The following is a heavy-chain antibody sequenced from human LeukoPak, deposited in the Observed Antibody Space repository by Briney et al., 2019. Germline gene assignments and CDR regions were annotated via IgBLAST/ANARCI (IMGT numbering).Heavy chain of an antibody. CDR3: AEGPQLNSGYHPAY. V-gene: IGHV4-38-2*01. CDR2: IYHSGST. D-gene: IGHD3-22*01. Sequence: KTSETLSLTCAVSGYSISSGYYWGWIRPPPGKGLEWIGSIYHSGSTYYNPSLKSRVTISVDTSKNQFSLKLSSVTAADTAIYYCAEGPQLNSGYHPAYWGQGTLVTVSS. J-gene: IGHJ4*02. CDR1: GYSISSGYY.